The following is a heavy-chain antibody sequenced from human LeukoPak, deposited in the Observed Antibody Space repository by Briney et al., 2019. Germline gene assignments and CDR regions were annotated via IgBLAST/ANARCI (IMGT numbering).Heavy chain of an antibody. J-gene: IGHJ4*02. CDR3: ARHLYYYDKPDY. CDR2: IYYSGST. CDR1: GGSISSSSYY. D-gene: IGHD3-22*01. Sequence: SEALSLTCTVSGGSISSSSYYWGWIRQPPGKGLEWIGSIYYSGSTYYNPSLRSRVSISVDTSKNQFSLRLSSVTAADTAVYYCARHLYYYDKPDYWGQGTLVTVSS. V-gene: IGHV4-39*01.